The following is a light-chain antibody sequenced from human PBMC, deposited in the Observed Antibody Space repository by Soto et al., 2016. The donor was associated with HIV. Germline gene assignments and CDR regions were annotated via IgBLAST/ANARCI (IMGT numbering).Light chain of an antibody. CDR3: QQYYSVPYT. V-gene: IGKV1-5*03. Sequence: DIQMTQSPSTLSASVGDRVTITCRASQDITTWLAWYQQKPGKPPNLLIYKASNLQNGVPSRFSGGGSGTDYTLTISSLHPEDFAIYYCQQYYSVPYTFGQGTRLDLK. J-gene: IGKJ2*01. CDR2: KAS. CDR1: QDITTW.